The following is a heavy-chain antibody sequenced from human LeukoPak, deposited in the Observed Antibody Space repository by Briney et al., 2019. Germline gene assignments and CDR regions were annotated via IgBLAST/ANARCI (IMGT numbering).Heavy chain of an antibody. CDR1: GYTFTSYD. V-gene: IGHV1-8*03. J-gene: IGHJ3*02. Sequence: ASVKVSCKASGYTFTSYDINWVRQATGQGLEWMGWMNPNSGNTGYAQKFQGRVTITRNTSISTAYMELSSLRSEDTAVYYCVSHFRYDAFDIWGQGTMVTVSS. CDR3: VSHFRYDAFDI. D-gene: IGHD3-3*02. CDR2: MNPNSGNT.